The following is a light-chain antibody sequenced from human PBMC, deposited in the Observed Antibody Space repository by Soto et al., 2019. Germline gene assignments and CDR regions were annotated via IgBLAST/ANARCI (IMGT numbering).Light chain of an antibody. V-gene: IGKV1-39*01. CDR3: QQSYSDPRT. Sequence: DIQLTQSPSSLSASVEDRVTITCRASQSIATYLNWYQQRPGKAPKLLIYTATRLQSGVPSRFSGSGSGTDFTLTITSLQPEDFAIYFCQQSYSDPRTFGQGTRVEIK. J-gene: IGKJ1*01. CDR1: QSIATY. CDR2: TAT.